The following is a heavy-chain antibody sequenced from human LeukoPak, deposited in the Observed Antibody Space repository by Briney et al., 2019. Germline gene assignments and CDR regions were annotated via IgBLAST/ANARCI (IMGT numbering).Heavy chain of an antibody. V-gene: IGHV3-74*01. J-gene: IGHJ2*01. CDR2: INSDGSST. CDR3: ARPRGEQWLLRPNWYFDL. Sequence: GGSLRLSCAASGFTFSSYWMHWVRQAPGKGLVWVSRINSDGSSTSYADSVKGRFTISRDNAKNTLYLQMNSLRAEDTAVYYCARPRGEQWLLRPNWYFDLWGRGTLVTVSS. D-gene: IGHD6-19*01. CDR1: GFTFSSYW.